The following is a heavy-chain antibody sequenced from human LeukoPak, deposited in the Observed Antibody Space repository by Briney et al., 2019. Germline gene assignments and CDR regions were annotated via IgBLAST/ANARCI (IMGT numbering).Heavy chain of an antibody. CDR2: IWYDGSKK. CDR1: EFTFSSYA. V-gene: IGHV3-33*06. CDR3: AKDEGVGSWGNTWGLVY. D-gene: IGHD6-6*01. Sequence: PGGSLRLSCAASEFTFSSYAMNWVRQAPGKGLEWVAVIWYDGSKKYYADSVKGRFTISRDDSSNPVYLQMDRLRVEDTALYFCAKDEGVGSWGNTWGLVYWGQGALVTVSS. J-gene: IGHJ4*02.